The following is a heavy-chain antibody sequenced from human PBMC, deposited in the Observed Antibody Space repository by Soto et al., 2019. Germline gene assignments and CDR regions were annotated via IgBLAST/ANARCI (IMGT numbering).Heavy chain of an antibody. CDR3: ARAGDDYSNYYYYMDV. D-gene: IGHD4-4*01. CDR2: ISAYNGNT. V-gene: IGHV1-18*01. J-gene: IGHJ6*03. CDR1: GYRFTSYG. Sequence: GASVKVSCADCGYRFTSYGISWVRQAPGQGLEWMGWISAYNGNTNYAQKLQGRVTMTTDTSTSTAYMELRSLRSDDTAVYYCARAGDDYSNYYYYMDVWGKGTTVTVSS.